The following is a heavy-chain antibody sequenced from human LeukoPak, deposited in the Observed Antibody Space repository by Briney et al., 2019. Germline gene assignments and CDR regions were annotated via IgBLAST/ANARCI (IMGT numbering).Heavy chain of an antibody. J-gene: IGHJ3*02. V-gene: IGHV3-23*01. Sequence: GGSLRLSCAASGFTFSSYAMSWVRQAPGKGLEWVSGISDSGDITYYADSVKGRFTISRDNSKNTLYVQMNSLRVEDTAVYYCAKDRRGGSYYAATLDIWGQGTMITVSS. CDR3: AKDRRGGSYYAATLDI. CDR1: GFTFSSYA. D-gene: IGHD1-26*01. CDR2: ISDSGDIT.